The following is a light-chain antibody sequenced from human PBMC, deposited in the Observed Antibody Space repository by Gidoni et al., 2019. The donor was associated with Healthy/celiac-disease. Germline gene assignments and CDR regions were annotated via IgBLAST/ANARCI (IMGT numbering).Light chain of an antibody. CDR2: WAS. CDR1: QSVLYSSNNKNY. J-gene: IGKJ1*01. Sequence: DIVMTQSPDSLAVSLGERATINCKSSQSVLYSSNNKNYLAWYQQKPRQPPRLLIYWASTRESGVPDRFSGSGSGTDFTLTISNLQAEDVAVYYCQQYDTTPRTFGQGTKVEIK. CDR3: QQYDTTPRT. V-gene: IGKV4-1*01.